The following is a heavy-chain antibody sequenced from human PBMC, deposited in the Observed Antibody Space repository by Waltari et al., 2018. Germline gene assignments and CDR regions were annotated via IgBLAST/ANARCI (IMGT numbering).Heavy chain of an antibody. CDR1: GGSFSGYY. CDR3: ARGVTAMGWFDP. CDR2: INHSGRP. V-gene: IGHV4-34*01. D-gene: IGHD2-21*02. Sequence: QVQLQQWGAGLLKPSETLSLTCAVYGGSFSGYYWSWIRQPPGKGLEWIGEINHSGRPNYTPSLKSRVTISVDTSKNQFSLKLSSVTAADTAVYYCARGVTAMGWFDPWGQGTLVTVSS. J-gene: IGHJ5*02.